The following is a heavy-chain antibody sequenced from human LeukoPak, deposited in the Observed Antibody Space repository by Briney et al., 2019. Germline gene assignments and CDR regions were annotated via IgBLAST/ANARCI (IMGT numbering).Heavy chain of an antibody. D-gene: IGHD2-15*01. CDR1: GFTFSNYS. V-gene: IGHV3-21*04. Sequence: GGSLRLSCAASGFTFSNYSMNWVRQAPGKGLEWVSSFSSSSSYIYYADSVKGRFTISRDNAKNSLYLQMNSLRAEDTAVYYCAREIQHCSGGSCYSSFDYWGQGTLVTVSS. CDR3: AREIQHCSGGSCYSSFDY. J-gene: IGHJ4*02. CDR2: FSSSSSYI.